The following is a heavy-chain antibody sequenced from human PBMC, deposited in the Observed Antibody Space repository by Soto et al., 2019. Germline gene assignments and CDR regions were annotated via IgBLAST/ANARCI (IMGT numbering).Heavy chain of an antibody. CDR3: ASGGNWFDP. D-gene: IGHD3-16*01. V-gene: IGHV3-7*05. J-gene: IGHJ5*02. Sequence: EVQLVESGGGLVQPGGSLRLSCAASGFTFSNYWMAWVRQAPGKGLEWVANIEQDGGEKYYVDSVKGRFTISRDNAKNSLYMHMNSLRAEDTAVYYCASGGNWFDPWGQGTLVTVSS. CDR2: IEQDGGEK. CDR1: GFTFSNYW.